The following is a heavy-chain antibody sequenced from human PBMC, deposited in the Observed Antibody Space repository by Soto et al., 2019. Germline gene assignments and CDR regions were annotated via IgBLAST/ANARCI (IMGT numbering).Heavy chain of an antibody. D-gene: IGHD5-18*01. Sequence: QVQLVQSGAEVKKPGASVKVSCKASGYTFTSYAMNWVRQAPGQRLEWMGWINAGNGNTKYSQKFQGRGTITRDTSASTADMELSSLRSEDTAVYYCARSPGYSYGDYWGQGTLFTVSS. V-gene: IGHV1-3*01. CDR2: INAGNGNT. CDR1: GYTFTSYA. CDR3: ARSPGYSYGDY. J-gene: IGHJ4*02.